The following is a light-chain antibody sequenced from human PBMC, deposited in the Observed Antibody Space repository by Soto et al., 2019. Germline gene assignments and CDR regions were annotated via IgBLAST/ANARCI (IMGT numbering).Light chain of an antibody. CDR2: DVN. CDR3: CAYSTSGTHV. Sequence: QSVLTQPASVSGSPGQSITFSCTGTSSDVGSYDYVSWHQQHPGKAPKLIIYDVNNRPSGVPSRFSGSESGNTASLIISGLQTEDEADYYCCAYSTSGTHVFGTGTKVTVL. V-gene: IGLV2-14*03. CDR1: SSDVGSYDY. J-gene: IGLJ1*01.